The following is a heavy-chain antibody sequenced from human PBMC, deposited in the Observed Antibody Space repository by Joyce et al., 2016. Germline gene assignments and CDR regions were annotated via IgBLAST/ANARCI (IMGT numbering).Heavy chain of an antibody. Sequence: DVQLVESGGGWVQPGGSLSLSCAGSGFRFSSFWMTWVRQGPGKGLEWLASLRQDGSEDYYVDSVKGRVTISRDNANNTLFLQMSSLSAEDTARYFCVRDHVAYYFQSSGRFGDFWGQGTQVTVS. CDR3: VRDHVAYYFQSSGRFGDF. V-gene: IGHV3-7*03. J-gene: IGHJ4*02. CDR1: GFRFSSFW. D-gene: IGHD3-22*01. CDR2: LRQDGSED.